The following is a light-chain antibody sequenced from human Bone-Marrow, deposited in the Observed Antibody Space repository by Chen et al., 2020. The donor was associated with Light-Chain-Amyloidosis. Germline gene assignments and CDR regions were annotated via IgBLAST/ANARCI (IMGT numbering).Light chain of an antibody. CDR2: EDD. CDR3: QSYQSSSQGV. Sequence: NFMLTQPHSGSESPGKTVIISCTRSSGSIATNYVQWYQQRPGSSPTTVIYEDDQRPYGVPDRFSGSIDRSSDPASLTIAGLKTEEEADPYCQSYQSSSQGVFGGGTKLTVL. V-gene: IGLV6-57*01. CDR1: SGSIATNY. J-gene: IGLJ3*02.